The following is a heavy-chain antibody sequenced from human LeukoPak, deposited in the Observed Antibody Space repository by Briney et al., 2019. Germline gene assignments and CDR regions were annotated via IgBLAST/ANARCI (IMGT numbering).Heavy chain of an antibody. V-gene: IGHV3-30*04. D-gene: IGHD3-10*01. CDR1: GFTFSSYA. J-gene: IGHJ5*02. CDR2: ISYDGSNK. CDR3: ARDGLLWFGELLSNWFDP. Sequence: GGSLRLSCAASGFTFSSYAMHWVRQAPGKGLEWVAVISYDGSNKYYADSVKGRFTISRDNSKNTLYLQMNSLRAEDTAVYYCARDGLLWFGELLSNWFDPWGQGTLVTVSS.